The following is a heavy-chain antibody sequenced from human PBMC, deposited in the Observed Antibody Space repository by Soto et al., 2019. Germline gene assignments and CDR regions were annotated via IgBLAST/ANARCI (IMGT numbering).Heavy chain of an antibody. CDR3: ARDSGDTAMGTFDY. Sequence: QVQLQESGPGLVKPSQTLSLTCTVSGGSISSGGYYWSWIRQHPGKGLEWIGYIYYSGSTYYKPSLKIRVTIPVDTSKNQFSLKLSSVTAADTAVYYCARDSGDTAMGTFDYWGQGTLVTVSS. CDR1: GGSISSGGYY. J-gene: IGHJ4*02. CDR2: IYYSGST. V-gene: IGHV4-31*03. D-gene: IGHD5-18*01.